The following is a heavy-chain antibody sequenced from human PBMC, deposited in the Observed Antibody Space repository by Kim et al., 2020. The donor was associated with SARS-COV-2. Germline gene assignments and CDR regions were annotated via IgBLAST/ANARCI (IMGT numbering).Heavy chain of an antibody. J-gene: IGHJ5*02. CDR1: GFTFSSYS. V-gene: IGHV3-21*01. D-gene: IGHD1-1*01. Sequence: GGSLRLSCAASGFTFSSYSMNWVRQAPGKGLEWVSSISSSSSYIYYADSVKGRFTISRDNAKNSLYLQMNSLRAEDTAVYYCARDPATPVLYNWNDAGRVSWFDPWGQGTLVTVSS. CDR3: ARDPATPVLYNWNDAGRVSWFDP. CDR2: ISSSSSYI.